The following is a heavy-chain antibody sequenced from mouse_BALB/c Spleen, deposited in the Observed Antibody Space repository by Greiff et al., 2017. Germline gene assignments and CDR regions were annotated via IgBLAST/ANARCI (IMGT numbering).Heavy chain of an antibody. D-gene: IGHD4-1*01. CDR3: ARNWDGFAY. CDR1: GFTFSSYT. J-gene: IGHJ3*01. V-gene: IGHV5-9*03. CDR2: ISSGGGNT. Sequence: DVMLVESGGGLVKPGGSLKLSCAASGFTFSSYTMSWVRQTPEKRLEWVATISSGGGNTYYPDSVKGRFTISRDNAKNNLYLQMSSLKSEDTAMYYCARNWDGFAYWGQGTLVTVSA.